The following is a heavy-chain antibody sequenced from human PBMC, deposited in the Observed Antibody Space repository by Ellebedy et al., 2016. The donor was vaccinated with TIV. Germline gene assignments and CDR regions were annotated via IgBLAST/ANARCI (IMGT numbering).Heavy chain of an antibody. D-gene: IGHD3-16*01. CDR3: ARGGGARLSHSFDI. CDR2: INQAGSEK. V-gene: IGHV3-7*01. CDR1: RFIFNNYW. J-gene: IGHJ3*02. Sequence: GESLKISCAASRFIFNNYWMNWVRQAPGKGLEWVANINQAGSEKYYVDSVKGRFTISRDNAKNSLYLQMNSLRAEDTAVYYCARGGGARLSHSFDIWGQGAMVTVSS.